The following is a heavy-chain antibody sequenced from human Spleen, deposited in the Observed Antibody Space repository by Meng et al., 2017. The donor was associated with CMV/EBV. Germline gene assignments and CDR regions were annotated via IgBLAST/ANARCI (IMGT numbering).Heavy chain of an antibody. CDR2: INGDGTTT. D-gene: IGHD3-3*01. J-gene: IGHJ4*02. Sequence: GVLKISCAASGFTFSTSWMHWVRQSPEKGLVWVSRINGDGTTTAYADSVKGRFTISRDNAKNMLYLQMSSLRADDTAVYYCARVLPIYDFWSGYFDYWGQGTLVTVSS. V-gene: IGHV3-74*01. CDR3: ARVLPIYDFWSGYFDY. CDR1: GFTFSTSW.